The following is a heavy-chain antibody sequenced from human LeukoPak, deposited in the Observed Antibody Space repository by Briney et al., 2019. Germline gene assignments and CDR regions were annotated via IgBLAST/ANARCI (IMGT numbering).Heavy chain of an antibody. CDR3: ARRSYSYGSYFFDY. CDR1: GGTFISYA. CDR2: IIPILGIA. D-gene: IGHD5-18*01. Sequence: SVTVSFKASGGTFISYAISWVRQAPGQGREWMGRIIPILGIANYAQKFQGRVTITADKSTSTAYMELSSLRSEDTAVYYCARRSYSYGSYFFDYWGQGTLVTVSS. V-gene: IGHV1-69*04. J-gene: IGHJ4*02.